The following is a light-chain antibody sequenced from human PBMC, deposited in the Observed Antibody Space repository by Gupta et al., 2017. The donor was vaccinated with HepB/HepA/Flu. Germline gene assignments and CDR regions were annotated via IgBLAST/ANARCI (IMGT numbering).Light chain of an antibody. Sequence: QLVLTQSPSASASLGAPVKLTCTLSSGHSNYAIAWHQQQPETGPRYLMKLNSDGSHSKGDEIPGRLSGSNSGAGRFLTISDLQGEDEAYYYCQTCGTGIPPVFGGGTNLTVL. CDR1: SGHSNYA. J-gene: IGLJ2*01. V-gene: IGLV4-69*01. CDR2: LNSDGSH. CDR3: QTCGTGIPPV.